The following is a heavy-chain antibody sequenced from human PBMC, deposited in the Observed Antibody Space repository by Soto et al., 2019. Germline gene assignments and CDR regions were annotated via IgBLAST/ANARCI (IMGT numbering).Heavy chain of an antibody. Sequence: PSETLSLTCTVSGGSISSYYWSWIRQPPGRGLEWIGYIYYSGSTNYNPSLKSRVTISVDTSKNQFSLKLSSVTAADTAVYYFARHRRQHRRSLNHYYYYYMDVWGKGTTVTVSS. J-gene: IGHJ6*03. D-gene: IGHD6-13*01. V-gene: IGHV4-59*08. CDR3: ARHRRQHRRSLNHYYYYYMDV. CDR2: IYYSGST. CDR1: GGSISSYY.